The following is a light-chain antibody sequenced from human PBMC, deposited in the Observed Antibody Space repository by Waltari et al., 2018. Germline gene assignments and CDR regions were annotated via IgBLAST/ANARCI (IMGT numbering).Light chain of an antibody. CDR2: AAS. CDR1: QSIGNY. CDR3: QQSYNTPYT. J-gene: IGKJ2*01. Sequence: DIQMTQSPSSLSASVGDRVTMTCRASQSIGNYLNWYQQEPGKAPNLLIYAASTLHGGVPSRFSGSGSGTDFTLTISSLQPEDFATYSCQQSYNTPYTFGQGTKLEIK. V-gene: IGKV1-39*01.